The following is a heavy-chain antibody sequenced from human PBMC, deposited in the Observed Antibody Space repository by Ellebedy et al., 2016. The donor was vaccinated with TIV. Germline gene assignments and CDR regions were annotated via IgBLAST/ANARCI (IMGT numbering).Heavy chain of an antibody. CDR3: AREEKGRYVAGAYYYYGMDV. V-gene: IGHV1-18*01. D-gene: IGHD3-16*01. CDR1: GYTFTSYG. Sequence: ASVKVSCKASGYTFTSYGISWVRQAPGQGLEWMGWISAYNGNTNYAQKLQGRVTMTTDTSTSTAYMELRSLRSDDTAVYYCAREEKGRYVAGAYYYYGMDVWGQGTTVTVSS. J-gene: IGHJ6*02. CDR2: ISAYNGNT.